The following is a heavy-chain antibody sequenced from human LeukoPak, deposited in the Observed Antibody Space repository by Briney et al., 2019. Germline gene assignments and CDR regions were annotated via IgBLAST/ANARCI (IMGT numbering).Heavy chain of an antibody. J-gene: IGHJ5*02. CDR3: TSDYRWSAL. CDR2: IYSQTEGGTT. D-gene: IGHD3-16*02. V-gene: IGHV3-15*01. Sequence: GGSLRLSCVASGFSFTNVWMSWVRQAPGKGLEWVGRIYSQTEGGTTDYAAPVKGRFTISRDDSKNTLYLQMNSLKTEDTALYYCTSDYRWSALWGQGTLVIVSS. CDR1: GFSFTNVW.